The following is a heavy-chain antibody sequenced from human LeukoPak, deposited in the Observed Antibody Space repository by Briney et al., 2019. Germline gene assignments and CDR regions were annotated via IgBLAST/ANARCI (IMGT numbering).Heavy chain of an antibody. J-gene: IGHJ4*02. V-gene: IGHV1-18*01. CDR2: ISTYNGKT. Sequence: GASVKVSCKASGYTFTNYGISWVRQAPGQGLEWMGWISTYNGKTNYAQKLQGRVTMTTDTSTSTAYMELRSLRSDDTAVYYCARDLNSSHRAQQLSTRGPFDSWGQGTLVTVSS. D-gene: IGHD6-13*01. CDR1: GYTFTNYG. CDR3: ARDLNSSHRAQQLSTRGPFDS.